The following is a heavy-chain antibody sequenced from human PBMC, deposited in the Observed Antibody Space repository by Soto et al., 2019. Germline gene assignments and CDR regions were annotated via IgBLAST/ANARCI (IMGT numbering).Heavy chain of an antibody. CDR3: ARVREDSDFDY. CDR1: GGSFSGYY. D-gene: IGHD2-15*01. V-gene: IGHV4-34*01. CDR2: INHSGST. Sequence: PSETLSLTCAVYGGSFSGYYWSWIRQPPGKGLEWIGEINHSGSTNYNPSLKSRVTISVDTSKNQFSLKLSSVTAADTAVYYCARVREDSDFDYWGQGTLVTVSS. J-gene: IGHJ4*02.